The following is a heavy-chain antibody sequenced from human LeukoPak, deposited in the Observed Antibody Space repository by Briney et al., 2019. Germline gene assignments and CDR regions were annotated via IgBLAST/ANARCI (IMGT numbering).Heavy chain of an antibody. CDR1: GFTFSSYW. CDR2: IKQDGSDK. J-gene: IGHJ5*02. CDR3: ARDTVNGPFVISLDL. Sequence: GGSLRLSCAASGFTFSSYWMSWVRQAPGKGLEWVANIKQDGSDKYYVDSVKGRFTISRDNAKDLLYLQMNSLRDEDTAVYYCARDTVNGPFVISLDLWGQGVLVTVSS. V-gene: IGHV3-7*01. D-gene: IGHD2-8*01.